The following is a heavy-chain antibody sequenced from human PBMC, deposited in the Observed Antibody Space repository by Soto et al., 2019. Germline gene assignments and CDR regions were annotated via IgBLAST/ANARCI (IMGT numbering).Heavy chain of an antibody. CDR2: MSGSGDAA. V-gene: IGHV3-23*01. Sequence: GGSLRLSCAASGFTFSDYGMSWVRQAPGKGLEWVSVMSGSGDAAYYADSVKGRFTISRDNSKNTLYLQMNSLRAEDTAVYFCAKKVTIYAVDPADYWGQGTQVTVSS. D-gene: IGHD3-3*01. J-gene: IGHJ4*02. CDR3: AKKVTIYAVDPADY. CDR1: GFTFSDYG.